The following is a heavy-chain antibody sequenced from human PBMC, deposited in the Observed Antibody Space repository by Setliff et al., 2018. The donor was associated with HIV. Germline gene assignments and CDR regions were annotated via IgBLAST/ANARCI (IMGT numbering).Heavy chain of an antibody. CDR3: ARDDHGDPFDY. CDR1: GYTFTGYF. CDR2: INCNSGGT. V-gene: IGHV1-2*02. Sequence: ASVKVSCKASGYTFTGYFIHWVRQAPGQGLEWMGWINCNSGGTYYAQNFQGRVTMTRDTSINTAYMELSRLRSDDTAVYYCARDDHGDPFDYWGQGTLVTVSS. J-gene: IGHJ4*02. D-gene: IGHD4-17*01.